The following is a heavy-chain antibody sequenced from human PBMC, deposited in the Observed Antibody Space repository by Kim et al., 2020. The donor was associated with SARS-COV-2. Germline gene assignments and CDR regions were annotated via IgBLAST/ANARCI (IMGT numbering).Heavy chain of an antibody. J-gene: IGHJ5*02. D-gene: IGHD3-10*01. CDR3: ARGLINIITMVRGREKAFDP. CDR2: LYHSGST. V-gene: IGHV4-34*01. CDR1: GGSFSGYY. Sequence: SETLSLTCAVYGGSFSGYYWSWIRHPPAQGLDWIGELYHSGSTNSNPSLTSRVTISVDTSKNQFSLKLSSVTAADTAVYYCARGLINIITMVRGREKAFDPWGQGTLVTVSS.